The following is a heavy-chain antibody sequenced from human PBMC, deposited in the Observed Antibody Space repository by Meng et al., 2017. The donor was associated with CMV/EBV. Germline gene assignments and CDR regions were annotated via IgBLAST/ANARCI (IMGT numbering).Heavy chain of an antibody. J-gene: IGHJ4*02. CDR2: MNPHSGNT. D-gene: IGHD1-26*01. CDR1: GYTFSSYD. Sequence: ASVKVSCKASGYTFSSYDINWVRQATGQGLEWMGWMNPHSGNTGYAQKIQGRVTMTRNTSISTAYMELSSLRSEDTAVYYCAREDRKGAQWDLTGDYWGQGTLVTVSS. CDR3: AREDRKGAQWDLTGDY. V-gene: IGHV1-8*01.